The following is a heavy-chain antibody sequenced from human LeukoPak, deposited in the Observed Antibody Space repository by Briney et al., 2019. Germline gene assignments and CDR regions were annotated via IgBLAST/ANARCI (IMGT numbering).Heavy chain of an antibody. CDR3: VKDAERGFDYSNSLEK. CDR1: KFIFGHYG. Sequence: GRSLRLSCAASKFIFGHYGMHWVRQAPGKGLEWVAVIFNDGSNQYYADSVKGRFTVSRDNSQNMLYLQMNSLRPEDTAVYYCVKDAERGFDYSNSLEKWGQGTLVTVSS. V-gene: IGHV3-33*06. J-gene: IGHJ4*02. D-gene: IGHD4-11*01. CDR2: IFNDGSNQ.